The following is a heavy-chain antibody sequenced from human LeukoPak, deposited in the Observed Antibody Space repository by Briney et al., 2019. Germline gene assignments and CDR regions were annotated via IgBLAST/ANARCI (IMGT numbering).Heavy chain of an antibody. CDR2: INAGNGNT. CDR1: GYTFTSYA. D-gene: IGHD2-15*01. J-gene: IGHJ6*03. V-gene: IGHV1-3*03. Sequence: ASVKVSCKASGYTFTSYAMHWVRQAPGQRLEWMGWINAGNGNTKYSQEFQGRVTITRDTSASTAYMELSSLRSEDMAVYYCARDGRSENYYYYMNVWGKGTTVTVSS. CDR3: ARDGRSENYYYYMNV.